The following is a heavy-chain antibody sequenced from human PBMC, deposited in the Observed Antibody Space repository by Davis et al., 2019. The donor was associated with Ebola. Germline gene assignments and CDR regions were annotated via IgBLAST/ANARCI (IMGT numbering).Heavy chain of an antibody. D-gene: IGHD3-9*01. CDR1: GYTFSSYG. J-gene: IGHJ4*02. CDR2: ISANNGKT. CDR3: ARDTGIRYVSLGY. V-gene: IGHV1-18*01. Sequence: AASVKVSCKASGYTFSSYGFTWVRQAPGQGLEWMGWISANNGKTNYAQKFQGRVTMTTDTSMSTAYMELRSLRSDDTAVYYCARDTGIRYVSLGYWGQGTLVTVSS.